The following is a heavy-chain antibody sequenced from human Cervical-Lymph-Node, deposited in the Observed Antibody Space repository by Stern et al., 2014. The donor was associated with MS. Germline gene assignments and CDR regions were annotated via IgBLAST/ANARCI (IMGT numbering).Heavy chain of an antibody. Sequence: QVQLQESGPGLVKPSATVSLTCTVSDGSMSSKFLHWIRQPPGKGLEWIGYIYSDRSTNYNPSLKSRVIIALDTSTNQFSLSLTSVTAEDTAVYYCARVTGRGTRQNWFDSWGQGTLVTVSS. CDR1: DGSMSSKF. V-gene: IGHV4-59*01. CDR3: ARVTGRGTRQNWFDS. D-gene: IGHD1-26*01. J-gene: IGHJ5*01. CDR2: IYSDRST.